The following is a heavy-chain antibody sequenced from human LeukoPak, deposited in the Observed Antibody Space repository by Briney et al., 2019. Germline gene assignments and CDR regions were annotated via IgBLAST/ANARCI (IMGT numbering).Heavy chain of an antibody. D-gene: IGHD1-26*01. CDR2: ISSSSSIM. Sequence: PGGSLRLSGAAYGFTFSSYTMKWVRKAPGKGLEWISYISSSSSIMYYADYVKGRFSISRDNAKNSLYLQMNSLRDEDTAVYYCARDKSGSDSARGAVIDICGQGAMVTVSS. CDR1: GFTFSSYT. J-gene: IGHJ3*02. V-gene: IGHV3-48*02. CDR3: ARDKSGSDSARGAVIDI.